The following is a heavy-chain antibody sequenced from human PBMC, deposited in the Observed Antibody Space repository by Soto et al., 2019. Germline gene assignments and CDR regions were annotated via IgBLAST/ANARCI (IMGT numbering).Heavy chain of an antibody. CDR1: GGSFSGYY. D-gene: IGHD2-15*01. CDR3: ARGGGFVVVVAATPFDY. Sequence: QVQLQQWGAGLLKPSETLSLTCAVYGGSFSGYYWSWIRQPPGKGLEWIGEINHSGSTNYNPSLKSRVTISVDTSKNQCSLKLSSVTAADTAVYYCARGGGFVVVVAATPFDYWGQGTLVTVSS. CDR2: INHSGST. J-gene: IGHJ4*02. V-gene: IGHV4-34*01.